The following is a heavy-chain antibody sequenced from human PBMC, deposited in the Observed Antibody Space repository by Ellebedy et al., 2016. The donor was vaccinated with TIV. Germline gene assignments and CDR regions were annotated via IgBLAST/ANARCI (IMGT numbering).Heavy chain of an antibody. V-gene: IGHV3-15*01. J-gene: IGHJ4*02. CDR2: IKSKTDGGTA. CDR3: TTEGYYESPDY. CDR1: GFTFNNVW. Sequence: GESLKISCAASGFTFNNVWMSWVRQAPGKGLEWVGRIKSKTDGGTADYATPVKGRFTISRYDSKNTLYLQMNSLKTEDTAVYYCTTEGYYESPDYWGQGTLVTVSS. D-gene: IGHD3-22*01.